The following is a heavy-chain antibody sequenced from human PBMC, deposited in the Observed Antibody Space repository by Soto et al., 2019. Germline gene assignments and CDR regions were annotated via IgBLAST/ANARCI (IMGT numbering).Heavy chain of an antibody. J-gene: IGHJ3*02. V-gene: IGHV4-59*08. CDR3: ARLYGLDAFDI. D-gene: IGHD3-16*02. CDR2: IYYSGGN. Sequence: QVQLRESGPGLVTPSETLSLTCTVSGGSISRYYWSWIRQPPGKGLEWIGHIYYSGGNNYNPSLLSRVTISVDTSKNQLAPKLSSVTAADTAVYSCARLYGLDAFDIWCQGTMVTFSS. CDR1: GGSISRYY.